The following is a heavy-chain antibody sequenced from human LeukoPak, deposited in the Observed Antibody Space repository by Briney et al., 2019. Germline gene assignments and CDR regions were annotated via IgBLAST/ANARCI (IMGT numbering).Heavy chain of an antibody. Sequence: KASETLSLTCTVSGGSISSSSYYWGWIRQPPGKGLEWIGSIYYSGSTYYNPSLKSRVTISVDTSKNQFSLKLSSVTAADTAVYHCARPLRGVTGKIDYWGQGTLVTVSS. CDR2: IYYSGST. J-gene: IGHJ4*02. D-gene: IGHD2-21*02. CDR3: ARPLRGVTGKIDY. V-gene: IGHV4-39*01. CDR1: GGSISSSSYY.